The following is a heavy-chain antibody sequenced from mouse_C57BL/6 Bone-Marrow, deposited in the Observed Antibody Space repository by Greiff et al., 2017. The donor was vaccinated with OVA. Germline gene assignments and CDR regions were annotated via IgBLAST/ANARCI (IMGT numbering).Heavy chain of an antibody. D-gene: IGHD5-1*01. V-gene: IGHV1-81*01. CDR2: IYPRSGNT. CDR1: GYTFTSYG. Sequence: VQLQQSGAELARPGASVKLSCKASGYTFTSYGISWVKQRPGQGLEWIGEIYPRSGNTYYNEKFKGKATLTADKSSSTAYMELRSLTSEDSAVYFCARGGYLFWDDRYYYAMDYWGQGTSVTVSS. CDR3: ARGGYLFWDDRYYYAMDY. J-gene: IGHJ4*01.